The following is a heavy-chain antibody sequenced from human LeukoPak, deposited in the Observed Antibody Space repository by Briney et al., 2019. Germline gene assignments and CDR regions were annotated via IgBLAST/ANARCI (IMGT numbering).Heavy chain of an antibody. V-gene: IGHV3-30*02. D-gene: IGHD3-3*01. CDR3: ARGGYDFWSLPPFDY. J-gene: IGHJ4*02. CDR2: IRNDGSNK. CDR1: GFTFSIYG. Sequence: PGGSLRLSCAASGFTFSIYGMHWVRQAPGKGLEWVAFIRNDGSNKYYVDSVRGRFTISRDNSKNTLYLQMNSLRAEDTAVYYCARGGYDFWSLPPFDYWGQGTLVTVSS.